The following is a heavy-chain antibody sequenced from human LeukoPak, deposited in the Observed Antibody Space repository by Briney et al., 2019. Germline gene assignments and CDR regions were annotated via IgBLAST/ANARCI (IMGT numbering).Heavy chain of an antibody. J-gene: IGHJ4*02. D-gene: IGHD2-15*01. CDR3: ARRAGEYSHPYDY. Sequence: HPGGSLGPSCTVSGFTISSNSWSWVRQAPGKGLEWVSFIYSGGNTHYSDSVKGRFTISRDNSKNTLYLQMNSLRAEDTAIYYCARRAGEYSHPYDYWGQGTLVTVSS. V-gene: IGHV3-53*01. CDR1: GFTISSNS. CDR2: IYSGGNT.